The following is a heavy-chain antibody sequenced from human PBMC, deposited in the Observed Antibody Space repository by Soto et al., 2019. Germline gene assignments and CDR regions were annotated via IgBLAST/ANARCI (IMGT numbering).Heavy chain of an antibody. V-gene: IGHV1-69*13. CDR2: IIPIFGTA. CDR1: GGTFSSYA. Sequence: GASVKVSCKASGGTFSSYAISWVRQAPGQGLEWMGGIIPIFGTANYAQKFQGRVTITADESTSTAYMELSSLRSEDTAVYYCATLVVPAAKRYYYYGMDVWGQGTTVTVSS. J-gene: IGHJ6*02. D-gene: IGHD2-2*01. CDR3: ATLVVPAAKRYYYYGMDV.